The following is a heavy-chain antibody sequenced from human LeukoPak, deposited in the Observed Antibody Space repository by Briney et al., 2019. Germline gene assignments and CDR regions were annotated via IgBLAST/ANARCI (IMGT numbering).Heavy chain of an antibody. CDR2: IRYDGSNK. D-gene: IGHD2-15*01. CDR3: ASDIVVVVAAKGDDY. CDR1: GFTFSSYG. J-gene: IGHJ4*02. V-gene: IGHV3-30*02. Sequence: GGSLRLSCAASGFTFSSYGMHWVRQAPGKGLEWVAFIRYDGSNKYYADSVKGRFTISRDNSKNTLYLQMNSLRAEDTAVYYCASDIVVVVAAKGDDYWGQGTLVTVSS.